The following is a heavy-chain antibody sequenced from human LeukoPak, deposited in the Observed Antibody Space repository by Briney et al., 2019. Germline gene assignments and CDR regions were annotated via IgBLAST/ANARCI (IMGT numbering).Heavy chain of an antibody. D-gene: IGHD3-22*01. CDR1: GFTFSSYA. CDR3: AKESGQHSSGYYGRRVLYYFDY. Sequence: PGGSLRLSCAASGFTFSSYAMSWVRQAPGKGLEWVSAISGSGGSTYYADSVKGRFTISRDNSKNTLYLQMNSLRAEDTAVYYCAKESGQHSSGYYGRRVLYYFDYWGQGTLVTVSS. V-gene: IGHV3-23*01. CDR2: ISGSGGST. J-gene: IGHJ4*02.